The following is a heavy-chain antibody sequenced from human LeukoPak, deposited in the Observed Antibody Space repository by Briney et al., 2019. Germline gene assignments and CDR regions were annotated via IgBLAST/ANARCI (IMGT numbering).Heavy chain of an antibody. CDR1: GFTFSSYA. CDR2: ISGSGGSI. CDR3: AKEGGTYDFFGGFFDY. D-gene: IGHD3-3*01. V-gene: IGHV3-23*01. J-gene: IGHJ4*02. Sequence: PGGSLRLSCSASGFTFSSYAMSWVRQAPGKGLEWVTVISGSGGSIYYADSVKGRFTISRDNSKNTLYLQMNSLRAEDTVIYYCAKEGGTYDFFGGFFDYWGQGTLVTVSS.